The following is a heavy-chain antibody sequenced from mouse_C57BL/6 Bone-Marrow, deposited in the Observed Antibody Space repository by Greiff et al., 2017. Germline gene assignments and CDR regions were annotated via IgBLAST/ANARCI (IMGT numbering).Heavy chain of an antibody. Sequence: DVQLVESGPGMVKPSQSLSLTCTVTGYSITSGYDWHWIRHFPGNKLEWMGYISYSGSTNYNPSLKSRISITHDTSKNHFFLKLNSVTTEDTATYYCARERVYFDYWGQGTTLTVSS. CDR3: ARERVYFDY. CDR2: ISYSGST. J-gene: IGHJ2*01. V-gene: IGHV3-1*01. CDR1: GYSITSGYD.